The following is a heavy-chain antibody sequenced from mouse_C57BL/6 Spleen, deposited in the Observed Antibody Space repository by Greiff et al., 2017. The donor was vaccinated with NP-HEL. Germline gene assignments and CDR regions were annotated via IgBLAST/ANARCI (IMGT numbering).Heavy chain of an antibody. CDR3: ARGRYYYGSEGYFDY. V-gene: IGHV14-3*01. CDR1: GFNIKNTY. CDR2: IEPANGNT. D-gene: IGHD1-1*01. J-gene: IGHJ2*01. Sequence: VQLQQSVAELVRPGASVKLSCTASGFNIKNTYMHWVKQRPEQGLEWIGRIEPANGNTKYAPKFQGKATITADTSSNTAYLQLSSLTSEDTAIYYCARGRYYYGSEGYFDYWGQGTTLTVSS.